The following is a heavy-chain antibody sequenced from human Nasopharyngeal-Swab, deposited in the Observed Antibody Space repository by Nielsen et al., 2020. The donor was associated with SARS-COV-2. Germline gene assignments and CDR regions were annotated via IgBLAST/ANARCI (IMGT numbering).Heavy chain of an antibody. V-gene: IGHV4-34*01. Sequence: SETLSLTCAVYGGSFSGYYWSWIRQPPGKGLEWIGEINHSGSTNYNPSLKSRVTISVDTSKNQFSLKLSSVTAADTAVYYCARSILGSIRAAGPQSKLGYWGQGTLVTVSS. D-gene: IGHD6-13*01. CDR2: INHSGST. CDR1: GGSFSGYY. CDR3: ARSILGSIRAAGPQSKLGY. J-gene: IGHJ4*02.